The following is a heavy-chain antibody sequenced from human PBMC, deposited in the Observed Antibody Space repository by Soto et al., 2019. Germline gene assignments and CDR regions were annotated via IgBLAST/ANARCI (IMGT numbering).Heavy chain of an antibody. Sequence: QITLKESGPTLVKPTQTLTLTCTLSGFSLSTSGVGVGWIRQPPGKALEWLALIYWDDDKGYSPSLKSRLTITKDTSKNQVVLRMTNMDPVDPGTYYCAQKGGRGAGMDGWGPGATVTVSS. D-gene: IGHD2-15*01. CDR3: AQKGGRGAGMDG. CDR1: GFSLSTSGVG. V-gene: IGHV2-5*02. CDR2: IYWDDDK. J-gene: IGHJ6*02.